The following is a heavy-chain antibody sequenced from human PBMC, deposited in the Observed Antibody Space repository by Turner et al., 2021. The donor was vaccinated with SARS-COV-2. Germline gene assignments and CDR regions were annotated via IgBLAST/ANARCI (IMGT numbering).Heavy chain of an antibody. V-gene: IGHV3-9*01. CDR3: VKDLGYSSGGMDV. D-gene: IGHD6-19*01. CDR1: GFTFDDYA. Sequence: EVQLVESGGGLVQPGRSLRLSCAASGFTFDDYAMHWVRQAPGKCLVWFSGISLNSGSIGYADSVKGRFTISIDNSKNSLYLQMNSLRVEDTALYYCVKDLGYSSGGMDVWGQGTTVTVSS. CDR2: ISLNSGSI. J-gene: IGHJ6*02.